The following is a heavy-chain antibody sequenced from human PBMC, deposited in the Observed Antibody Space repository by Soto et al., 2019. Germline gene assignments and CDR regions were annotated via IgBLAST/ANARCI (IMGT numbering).Heavy chain of an antibody. J-gene: IGHJ4*02. CDR1: GFSLSTSGMG. CDR3: AHYSSTCSFDY. Sequence: QITLKESGPTLVKPTQTLTLTCTFSGFSLSTSGMGVGWISQPPGKALEWLALIYWDDDKRYSPSLKSRLTITKDTSKIQVVLTMTNMDPVDTAIYYCAHYSSTCSFDYWGQGTLVTVSS. V-gene: IGHV2-5*02. D-gene: IGHD6-13*01. CDR2: IYWDDDK.